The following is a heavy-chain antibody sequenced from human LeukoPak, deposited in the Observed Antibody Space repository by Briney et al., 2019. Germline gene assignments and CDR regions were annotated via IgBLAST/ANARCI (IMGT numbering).Heavy chain of an antibody. Sequence: GGSLRLSCAASGFTFSSYAMHWVRQAPGKGLEWVAVISYDGSNKYYADSVKGRFTISRDNSKNTLYLQMNSLRAEDTAVYYCARVGGYDAYYFDYWGQGTLVTVSS. CDR1: GFTFSSYA. D-gene: IGHD5-12*01. CDR2: ISYDGSNK. V-gene: IGHV3-30-3*01. CDR3: ARVGGYDAYYFDY. J-gene: IGHJ4*02.